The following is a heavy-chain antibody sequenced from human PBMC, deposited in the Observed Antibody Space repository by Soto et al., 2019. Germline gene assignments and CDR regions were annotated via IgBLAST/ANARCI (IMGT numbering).Heavy chain of an antibody. V-gene: IGHV3-30-3*01. Sequence: PGDSLWLSCAASGCTFSSYDMKWVSQAPGKGLWCVAVISYDGSNKYYADSVKGRFTISRDNSKNTLYMQMNSLRAEDTAVYYCPREEVLVAATLDYWGRGTLVTV. CDR1: GCTFSSYD. CDR3: PREEVLVAATLDY. CDR2: ISYDGSNK. D-gene: IGHD2-15*01. J-gene: IGHJ4*02.